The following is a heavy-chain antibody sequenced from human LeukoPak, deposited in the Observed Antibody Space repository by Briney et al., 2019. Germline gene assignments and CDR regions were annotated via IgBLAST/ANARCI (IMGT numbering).Heavy chain of an antibody. CDR1: SGSISSSNW. V-gene: IGHV4-4*02. Sequence: SETLSLTCAVSSGSISSSNWWSWVRQPPGKGLEWIGEIYHSGSTNYNPSLKSRVTISVDKSKNQFSLKLSSVTAADTAVYYCARAEGALWFGELEANWFDPWGQGTLVTVSS. J-gene: IGHJ5*02. CDR3: ARAEGALWFGELEANWFDP. D-gene: IGHD3-10*01. CDR2: IYHSGST.